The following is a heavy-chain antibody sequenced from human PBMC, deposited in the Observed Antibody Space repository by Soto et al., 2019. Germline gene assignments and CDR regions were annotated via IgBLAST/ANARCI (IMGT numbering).Heavy chain of an antibody. CDR2: IRWDGSNK. D-gene: IGHD3-3*01. CDR3: AKDPSPRVARGPGTDY. Sequence: PGGSLRLSCATSGFTFSNYAMTWLLQTPGKGLEWVAVIRWDGSNKYYADSVKGRFTISRDNSKNTLYLQMNSLRAEDTAVYYCAKDPSPRVARGPGTDYWGQGTLVTVSS. V-gene: IGHV3-23*01. CDR1: GFTFSNYA. J-gene: IGHJ4*02.